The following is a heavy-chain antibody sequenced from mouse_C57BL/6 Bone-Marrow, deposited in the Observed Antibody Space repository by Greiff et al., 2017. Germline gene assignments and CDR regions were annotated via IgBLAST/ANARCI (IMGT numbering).Heavy chain of an antibody. Sequence: EVQRVESGPGLVKPSQSLSLTCSVTGYSITSGYYWNWIRQFPGNKLEWMGYISYDGSNNYNPSLKNRISITRDTSKIQFFLKLNSVTTEDTATYYCATYYYGSLPWFAYWGQGTLVTVSA. V-gene: IGHV3-6*01. CDR3: ATYYYGSLPWFAY. CDR1: GYSITSGYY. D-gene: IGHD1-1*01. J-gene: IGHJ3*01. CDR2: ISYDGSN.